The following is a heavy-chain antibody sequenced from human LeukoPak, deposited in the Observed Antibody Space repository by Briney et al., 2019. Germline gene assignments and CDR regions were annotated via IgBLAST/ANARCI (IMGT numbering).Heavy chain of an antibody. D-gene: IGHD4-23*01. Sequence: SETLSLTCAVYGGSFSGYYWSWIRQPPGKGLEWIGEINHSGSTNYNPSLKSRVTISVDTSKNQFSLKLSSVTAADTAVYYCARGPDYGGPYYFDYWGQGTLVTVSS. CDR2: INHSGST. J-gene: IGHJ4*02. V-gene: IGHV4-34*01. CDR1: GGSFSGYY. CDR3: ARGPDYGGPYYFDY.